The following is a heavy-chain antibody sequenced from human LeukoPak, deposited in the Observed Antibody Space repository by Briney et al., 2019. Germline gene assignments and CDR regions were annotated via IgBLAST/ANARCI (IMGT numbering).Heavy chain of an antibody. D-gene: IGHD6-13*01. J-gene: IGHJ4*02. CDR1: GFTFSDYY. Sequence: GGSLRLSCAASGFTFSDYYMSWIRQAPGKGLEGGSYISSSGSTIYYADSVKGRSTISRDNAKNSLYLQMNSLRAEDTAVYYCARAGIYSSSWWGVLDYWGQGTLVTVSS. CDR3: ARAGIYSSSWWGVLDY. CDR2: ISSSGSTI. V-gene: IGHV3-11*01.